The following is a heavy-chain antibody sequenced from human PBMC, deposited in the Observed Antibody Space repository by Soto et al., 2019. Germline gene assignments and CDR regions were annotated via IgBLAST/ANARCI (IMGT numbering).Heavy chain of an antibody. Sequence: QVQLQESGPGLVKPSQTLSLTCTVSGGSISSGDYYWSWIRQPPGEGLEGIWYIYSRVSTYYNTSLKSRVTITVATYTNQFSLKLSCVTAADTAVYYCSRILTGPGHNWFDPWGQGTLVTVSS. CDR3: SRILTGPGHNWFDP. D-gene: IGHD3-9*01. CDR1: GGSISSGDYY. V-gene: IGHV4-30-4*01. CDR2: IYSRVST. J-gene: IGHJ5*02.